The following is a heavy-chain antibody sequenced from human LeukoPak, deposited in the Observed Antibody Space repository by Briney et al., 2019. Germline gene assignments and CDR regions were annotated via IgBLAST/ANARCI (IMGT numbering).Heavy chain of an antibody. V-gene: IGHV3-43*02. CDR3: AKAHSSGWYFGGYYFEY. Sequence: QSGGSLRLSCAASGFPFSSYAMTWIRQAPGKGPEWVCLISGDGRSRYYADAVKGRFTISRDNSKNSLYLQMDSLETEDTALYYCAKAHSSGWYFGGYYFEYWGQGTLVTVSS. J-gene: IGHJ4*02. CDR2: ISGDGRSR. CDR1: GFPFSSYA. D-gene: IGHD6-19*01.